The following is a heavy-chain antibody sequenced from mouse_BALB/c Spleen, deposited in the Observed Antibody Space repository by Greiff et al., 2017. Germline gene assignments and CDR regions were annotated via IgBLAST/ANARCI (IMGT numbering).Heavy chain of an antibody. CDR1: GYTFTSYT. Sequence: VQLQQSAAELARPGASVKMSCKASGYTFTSYTMHWVKQRPGQGLEWIGYINPSSGYTEYNQKFKDKTTLTADKSSSTAYMQLSSLTSEDSAVYYCARGTTATYYYAMDYWGQGTSVTVSS. CDR2: INPSSGYT. CDR3: ARGTTATYYYAMDY. V-gene: IGHV1-4*02. D-gene: IGHD1-2*01. J-gene: IGHJ4*01.